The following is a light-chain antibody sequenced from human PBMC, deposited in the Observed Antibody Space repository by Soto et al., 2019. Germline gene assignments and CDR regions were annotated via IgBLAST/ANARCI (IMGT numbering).Light chain of an antibody. CDR3: SSYAGSSNV. CDR2: EVN. Sequence: QSVLTQPPSASRSPGQPVAISCTVTSSDVGGYNYVSWYQQHPGKAPKLMIYEVNKRPSGVPDRFSGSKSGNTASLTVSGLQAEDEADYYCSSYAGSSNVFGTGTKVTVL. CDR1: SSDVGGYNY. V-gene: IGLV2-8*01. J-gene: IGLJ1*01.